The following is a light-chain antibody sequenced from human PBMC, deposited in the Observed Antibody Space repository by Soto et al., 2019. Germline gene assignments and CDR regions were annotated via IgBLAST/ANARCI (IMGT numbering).Light chain of an antibody. CDR1: QNIRSS. Sequence: EVVMTQSPASLSASPGEMVTLSCRASQNIRSSLAWYQQRPGQAPRLLIYDASTRATGIPPRFSGGGSGTEFTVTISSLQSEDFAIYYCQQYDIWPPYTFGQGTKVDIK. CDR3: QQYDIWPPYT. CDR2: DAS. J-gene: IGKJ2*01. V-gene: IGKV3-15*01.